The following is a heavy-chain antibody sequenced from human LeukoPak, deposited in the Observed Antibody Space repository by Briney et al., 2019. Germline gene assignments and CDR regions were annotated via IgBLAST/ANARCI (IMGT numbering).Heavy chain of an antibody. CDR1: GFTFSSYS. V-gene: IGHV3-48*01. CDR3: ARLLVYNSGGEAFDH. D-gene: IGHD1-20*01. J-gene: IGHJ4*02. CDR2: ISSSSSTI. Sequence: GSLRLSCAASGFTFSSYSMNWVRPAPGKGLEWVSYISSSSSTIYYADSVKGRFTISRDNAKNSLYLQMNSLRAEDTAVYYCARLLVYNSGGEAFDHWGQGTLVTVSS.